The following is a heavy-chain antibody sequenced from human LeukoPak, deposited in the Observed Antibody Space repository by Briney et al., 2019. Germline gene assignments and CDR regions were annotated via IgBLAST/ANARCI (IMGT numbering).Heavy chain of an antibody. CDR1: GGTFSSYT. J-gene: IGHJ1*01. D-gene: IGHD2-2*01. V-gene: IGHV1-69*02. Sequence: SVKLSCKASGGTFSSYTMSWVRQAPGQGLEWLGSIIPIVGIANYAQKFKGRVTITRDKSTNTAYMQLSSLRSEDTTVYYCARDYENCSSTSCRLFQHWGQRTLVTVSS. CDR3: ARDYENCSSTSCRLFQH. CDR2: IIPIVGIA.